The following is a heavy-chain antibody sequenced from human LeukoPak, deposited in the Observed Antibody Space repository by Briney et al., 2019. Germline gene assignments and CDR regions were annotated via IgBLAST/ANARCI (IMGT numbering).Heavy chain of an antibody. CDR1: GGSISSYY. D-gene: IGHD2-2*01. V-gene: IGHV4-4*07. Sequence: SETLSLTCTVSGGSISSYYWSWIRQPAGKGLEWIGCIYTSGSTNYNPSLKSRVTMSVDTSKNQFSLKLSSVTAADTAVYYCARDVGYCSSTSCHYYYYYYMDVWGKGTTVTVSS. J-gene: IGHJ6*03. CDR3: ARDVGYCSSTSCHYYYYYYMDV. CDR2: IYTSGST.